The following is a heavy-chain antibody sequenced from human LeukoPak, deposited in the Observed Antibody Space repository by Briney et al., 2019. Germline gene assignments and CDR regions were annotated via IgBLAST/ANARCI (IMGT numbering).Heavy chain of an antibody. D-gene: IGHD2-15*01. V-gene: IGHV3-48*03. CDR3: ARGVVVVAANDY. CDR1: GFTFSRYE. Sequence: GGSLRLSCAASGFTFSRYEMNWVRQAPGKGLEWVSYISSSGSTIYYADSVKGRFTISRDNAKNSLYLQMNSLRAEDTAVYYCARGVVVVAANDYWGQGTLVTVSS. CDR2: ISSSGSTI. J-gene: IGHJ4*02.